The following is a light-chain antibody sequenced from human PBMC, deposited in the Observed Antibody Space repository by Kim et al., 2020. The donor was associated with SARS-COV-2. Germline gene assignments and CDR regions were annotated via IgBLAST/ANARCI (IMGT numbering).Light chain of an antibody. CDR2: ANN. Sequence: QSVLTQAPSASETPGQRITISCSGGWSNIGSNSVTWYRLLPGTAPKLVIYANNQRPSGVPDRVSGSKSGTSASLAISGLQSEDEATYFCATWDDKLIGWVFGGGTKVTVL. CDR1: WSNIGSNS. CDR3: ATWDDKLIGWV. V-gene: IGLV1-44*01. J-gene: IGLJ6*01.